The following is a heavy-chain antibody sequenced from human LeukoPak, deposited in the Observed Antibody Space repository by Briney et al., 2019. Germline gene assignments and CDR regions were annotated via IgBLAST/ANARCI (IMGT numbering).Heavy chain of an antibody. D-gene: IGHD6-19*01. J-gene: IGHJ4*02. CDR1: GFTFSSYG. CDR2: IWYDGSNK. V-gene: IGHV3-33*06. Sequence: QSGGSLRLSCAASGFTFSSYGMHWVRQAPGKGLEWVAVIWYDGSNKYYADSVKGRFTISRDNSKNTLYLQMNSLRAEDTAVYYCAKGVAGTPVNWGQETLVTVSS. CDR3: AKGVAGTPVN.